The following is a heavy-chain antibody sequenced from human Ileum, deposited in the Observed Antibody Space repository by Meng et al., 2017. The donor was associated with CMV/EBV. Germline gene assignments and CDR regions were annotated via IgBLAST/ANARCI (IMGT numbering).Heavy chain of an antibody. CDR2: ISHRGST. J-gene: IGHJ4*02. CDR3: ARSPGFWSLDF. Sequence: ADSGGSISSGGYYWSWIRQHPGKGLEWIGEISHRGSTKFNPSLQSRVTISLDKTNNHFSLRLTSVTAADTGVYFCARSPGFWSLDFWGRGTLVTVSS. CDR1: GGSISSGGYY. D-gene: IGHD2-8*02. V-gene: IGHV4-30-2*01.